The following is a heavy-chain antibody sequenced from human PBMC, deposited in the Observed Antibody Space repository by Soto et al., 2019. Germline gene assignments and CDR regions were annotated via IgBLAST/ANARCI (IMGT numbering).Heavy chain of an antibody. CDR3: ARAGIVQVSYAMDV. Sequence: SEALALTCTVSGGSIGGDSWSWIRQSPGKGLDFIGYIYHSGSTNYNPSLKSRVTISMDTSKNQFSLRLSSVTAADTAVYYCARAGIVQVSYAMDVWGQGTTVPASS. J-gene: IGHJ6*02. CDR2: IYHSGST. V-gene: IGHV4-59*01. CDR1: GGSIGGDS. D-gene: IGHD2-8*01.